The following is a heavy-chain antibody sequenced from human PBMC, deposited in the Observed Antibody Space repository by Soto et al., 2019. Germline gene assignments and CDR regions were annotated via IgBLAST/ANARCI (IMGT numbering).Heavy chain of an antibody. CDR3: ARAVMPWESYLPAAINYYYYYYAMDV. CDR2: ISAYNGNT. D-gene: IGHD2-2*01. J-gene: IGHJ6*02. Sequence: ASVKVSCKASGYTFTSYGISWVRQAPGQGLEWMGWISAYNGNTNYAQKLQGRVTMTTDTSTSTAYMELRSLRSDDTAVYYCARAVMPWESYLPAAINYYYYYYAMDVWGQGTTVTVSS. V-gene: IGHV1-18*04. CDR1: GYTFTSYG.